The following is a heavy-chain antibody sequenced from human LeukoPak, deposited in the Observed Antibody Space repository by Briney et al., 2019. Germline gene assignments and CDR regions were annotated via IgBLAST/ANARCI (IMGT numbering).Heavy chain of an antibody. CDR3: ARGLTNMVRGVMDV. D-gene: IGHD3-10*01. V-gene: IGHV3-30*14. Sequence: TGRSLRLSCAASGFTFSTYAMHWVRQAPGKGLEWVAVISYDGSNKYYADSVKGRFTISRDNSKNTLYLQMNSLRAEDTAVYYCARGLTNMVRGVMDVWGQGTTVTISS. CDR2: ISYDGSNK. J-gene: IGHJ6*02. CDR1: GFTFSTYA.